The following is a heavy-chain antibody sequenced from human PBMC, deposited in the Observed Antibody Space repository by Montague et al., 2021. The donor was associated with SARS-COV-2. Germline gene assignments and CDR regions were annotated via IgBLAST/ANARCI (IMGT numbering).Heavy chain of an antibody. V-gene: IGHV4-59*01. Sequence: SETLSLTCTVSGGSISTCYWRWIRQPPGTGLEWIWFVYSGETTNYNPSLRTRVPMSGDALGKEFSMGLEAVTAADTAVYFCARSWGVQLLPFDIWGHGILVTVSS. CDR1: GGSISTCY. D-gene: IGHD3-16*01. CDR2: VYSGETT. CDR3: ARSWGVQLLPFDI. J-gene: IGHJ4*01.